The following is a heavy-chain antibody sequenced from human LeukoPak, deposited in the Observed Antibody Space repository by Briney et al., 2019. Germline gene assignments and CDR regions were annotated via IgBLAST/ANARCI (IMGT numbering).Heavy chain of an antibody. CDR3: ARSIAAAGKNWFDP. J-gene: IGHJ5*02. V-gene: IGHV1-69*01. D-gene: IGHD6-13*01. CDR1: GGTFSSYA. Sequence: GASVKVSCTASGGTFSSYAISWVRQAPGQGLEWMGGIIPIFGTANYAQKFQGRVTITADESTSTAYMELSSLRSEDTAVYYCARSIAAAGKNWFDPWGQGTLVTVSS. CDR2: IIPIFGTA.